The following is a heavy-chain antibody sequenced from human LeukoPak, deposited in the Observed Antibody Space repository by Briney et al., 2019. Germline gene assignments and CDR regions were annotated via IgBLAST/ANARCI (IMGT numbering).Heavy chain of an antibody. CDR2: ISSSGSTI. D-gene: IGHD5-18*01. CDR3: AKVIQLWRPVEGTEDY. V-gene: IGHV3-11*01. Sequence: GGSLRLSCAASGFTFSDYYMSWIRQAPGKGLEWVSYISSSGSTIYYADSVKGRFTISRDNAKNSLYLQMNSLRAEDTAVYYCAKVIQLWRPVEGTEDYWGQGTLVTVSS. J-gene: IGHJ4*02. CDR1: GFTFSDYY.